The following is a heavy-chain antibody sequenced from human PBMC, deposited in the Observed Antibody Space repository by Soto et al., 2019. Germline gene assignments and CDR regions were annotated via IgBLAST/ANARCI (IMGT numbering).Heavy chain of an antibody. V-gene: IGHV1-69*02. D-gene: IGHD3-10*01. CDR2: IIPILGIA. Sequence: GASVKVSCKASGGTFSSYTISWVRQAPGQGLEWMGRIIPILGIANYAQKFQGRVTITADKSTSTAYMELSSLRSEDTAVYYCAIGGRYYYGSGSPFDIWGQGTMVTVS. CDR3: AIGGRYYYGSGSPFDI. J-gene: IGHJ3*02. CDR1: GGTFSSYT.